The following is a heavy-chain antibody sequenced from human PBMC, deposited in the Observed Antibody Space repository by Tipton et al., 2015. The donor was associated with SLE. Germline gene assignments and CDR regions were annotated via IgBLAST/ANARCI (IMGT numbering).Heavy chain of an antibody. CDR2: INHSGST. CDR1: GGSFSGYY. V-gene: IGHV4-34*01. Sequence: TLSLTCAVYGGSFSGYYWSRIRQPPGKGLEWIGEINHSGSTNYNPSLKSRVTISVDTSKNQFSLKLTSVTAADTAVYYCARDGLGYSSAFDIWGQGTMVTVSS. D-gene: IGHD6-6*01. J-gene: IGHJ3*02. CDR3: ARDGLGYSSAFDI.